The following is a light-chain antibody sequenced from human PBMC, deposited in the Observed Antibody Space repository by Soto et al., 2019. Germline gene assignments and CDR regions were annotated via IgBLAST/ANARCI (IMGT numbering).Light chain of an antibody. V-gene: IGLV1-40*01. CDR2: GSV. J-gene: IGLJ3*02. Sequence: QSVLTQPPSVCGAPGQRVTISCTGSTSNIGAGYDVHWYQQVPGTAPKLLIYGSVNRPSGVPDRFSGSKSGASASLAITGLQAEDEAEYYCQSYDSSRRVVFGGGTKLTVL. CDR3: QSYDSSRRVV. CDR1: TSNIGAGYD.